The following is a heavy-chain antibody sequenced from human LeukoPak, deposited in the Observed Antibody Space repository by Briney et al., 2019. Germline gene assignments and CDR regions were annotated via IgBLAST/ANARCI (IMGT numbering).Heavy chain of an antibody. CDR1: GSTFSSYA. V-gene: IGHV3-30-3*01. CDR3: ARGVRYCSSTSCYFRAFDI. J-gene: IGHJ3*02. D-gene: IGHD2-2*01. CDR2: ISYDGSNK. Sequence: PGGSLRLSCAASGSTFSSYAMHWVRQAPGKGLEWVAVISYDGSNKYYADSVKGRFTISRDNSKNTLYLQMNSLRAEDTAVYYCARGVRYCSSTSCYFRAFDIWGQGTMVTVSS.